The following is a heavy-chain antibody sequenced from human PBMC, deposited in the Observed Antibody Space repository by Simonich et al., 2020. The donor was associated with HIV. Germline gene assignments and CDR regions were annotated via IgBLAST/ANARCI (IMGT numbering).Heavy chain of an antibody. J-gene: IGHJ6*03. Sequence: QVQLQQWGAGLLKPSETLSLTCAVYGGSFSGYYWSWIRQTPGKGLEWIGEINHSGNTIYNPSLKGRVTISVEKSKNQFSLKLSSMTAAETAVYYGAAGHGLLRFLEWEGTYMDVWGKGTTVTVSS. CDR2: INHSGNT. V-gene: IGHV4-34*01. CDR3: AAGHGLLRFLEWEGTYMDV. D-gene: IGHD3-3*01. CDR1: GGSFSGYY.